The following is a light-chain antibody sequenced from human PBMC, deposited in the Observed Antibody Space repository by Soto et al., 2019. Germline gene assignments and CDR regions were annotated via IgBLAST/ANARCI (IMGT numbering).Light chain of an antibody. J-gene: IGKJ1*01. CDR2: DAS. V-gene: IGKV1-5*01. Sequence: IQMTQSPSTLSASLGDRVTITCRASHNIERWIAWYQQKPGKAPSLLIFDASTLHSGVPSRLSGSGSGTDFTLTISSLQPDDFATYYCQQFAISTTFGQGTKVDIK. CDR1: HNIERW. CDR3: QQFAISTT.